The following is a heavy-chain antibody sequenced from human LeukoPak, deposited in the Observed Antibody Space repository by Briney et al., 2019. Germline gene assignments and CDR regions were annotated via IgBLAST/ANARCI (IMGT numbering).Heavy chain of an antibody. D-gene: IGHD3-22*01. V-gene: IGHV4-59*01. Sequence: GSLRLSCAASGFTFINYAMSWIRQPPGKGLEWIGYIYNSGSTNYNPSLKSRVTISVDTSKNQFSLKLSSVTAADTAVYYCARDTDSSGYYDSWGQGTLVTVSS. CDR2: IYNSGST. CDR3: ARDTDSSGYYDS. J-gene: IGHJ5*01. CDR1: GFTFINYA.